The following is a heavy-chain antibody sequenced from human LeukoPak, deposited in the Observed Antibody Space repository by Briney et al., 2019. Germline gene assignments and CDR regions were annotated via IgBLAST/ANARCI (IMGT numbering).Heavy chain of an antibody. D-gene: IGHD5-18*01. CDR2: ISYDGSNK. Sequence: GGSLRLSCAASGFTFSSYAMHWVRQAPGKGLEWVAVISYDGSNKYYADSVKGRFTISRDNSKNTLYLQMNSLRAEDTAVYYCAKVKRSGMIQLWKPYFDYWGQGTLVTVSS. CDR3: AKVKRSGMIQLWKPYFDY. CDR1: GFTFSSYA. V-gene: IGHV3-30-3*01. J-gene: IGHJ4*02.